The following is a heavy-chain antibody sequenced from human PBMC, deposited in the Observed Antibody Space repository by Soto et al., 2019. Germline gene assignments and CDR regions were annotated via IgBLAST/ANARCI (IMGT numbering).Heavy chain of an antibody. Sequence: GGSLRLSCAASGFTFSSYAMHWVRQAPGKGLEWVAVISYDGSPSYADSVQGRFTISRDNSRNTISLQMNSLRAEDTATYYCAKARCTGNSCYVPDYWGHGSLVTVSS. D-gene: IGHD2-8*02. CDR3: AKARCTGNSCYVPDY. V-gene: IGHV3-30*04. CDR2: ISYDGSP. CDR1: GFTFSSYA. J-gene: IGHJ4*01.